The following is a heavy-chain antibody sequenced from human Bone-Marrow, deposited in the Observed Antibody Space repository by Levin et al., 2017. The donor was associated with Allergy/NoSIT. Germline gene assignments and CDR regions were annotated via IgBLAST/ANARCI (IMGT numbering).Heavy chain of an antibody. CDR2: ISYDGSNK. CDR1: GFTFSSYG. J-gene: IGHJ4*02. CDR3: AKYGDYVPYFDY. Sequence: GESLKISCAASGFTFSSYGMHWVRQAPGKGLEWVAVISYDGSNKYYADSVKGRFTISRDNSKNTLYLQMNSLRAEDTAVYYCAKYGDYVPYFDYWGQGTLVTVSS. D-gene: IGHD4-17*01. V-gene: IGHV3-30*18.